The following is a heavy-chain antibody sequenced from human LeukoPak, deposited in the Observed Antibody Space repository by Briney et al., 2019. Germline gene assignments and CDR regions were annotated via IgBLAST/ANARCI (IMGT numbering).Heavy chain of an antibody. V-gene: IGHV3-21*01. CDR2: ISSSSSYI. D-gene: IGHD6-6*01. Sequence: PRGSLRLSCAASGFTLSSYSMNWVRQAPGKGLEWVSSISSSSSYIYYADSVKGQFTISRDNAKNSLYLQMNSLRAEDTAVYYCARGVRYSSSPPANSFDYWGQGTLVTVSS. CDR1: GFTLSSYS. J-gene: IGHJ4*02. CDR3: ARGVRYSSSPPANSFDY.